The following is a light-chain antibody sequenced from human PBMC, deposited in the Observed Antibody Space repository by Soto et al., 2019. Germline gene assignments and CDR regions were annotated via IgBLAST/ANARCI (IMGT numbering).Light chain of an antibody. Sequence: EMVMTQSPATLSVSPGERATLSCRASQSVSSNLAWYQQKPGQAPRLLIYGASTRATGIPARFSGSGSGTDFTLTISRLEPEDFAVYYCQQYGSSTGTFGQGTK. CDR1: QSVSSN. CDR3: QQYGSSTGT. V-gene: IGKV3-15*01. CDR2: GAS. J-gene: IGKJ1*01.